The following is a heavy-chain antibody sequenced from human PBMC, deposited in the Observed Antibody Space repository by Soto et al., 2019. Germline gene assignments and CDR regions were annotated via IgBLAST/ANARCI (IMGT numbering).Heavy chain of an antibody. J-gene: IGHJ4*02. D-gene: IGHD4-17*01. V-gene: IGHV4-39*01. Sequence: SETLSLTCSVSDDSINSDKYYWGWIRQPPGKGLEWIGSIYYSGSTYYNPSLKTRVTISVDTSKNQFSLKLSSVTAADTAVYYCARRPQDDYGDYGRYFDYWGQGTLVTVSS. CDR2: IYYSGST. CDR3: ARRPQDDYGDYGRYFDY. CDR1: DDSINSDKYY.